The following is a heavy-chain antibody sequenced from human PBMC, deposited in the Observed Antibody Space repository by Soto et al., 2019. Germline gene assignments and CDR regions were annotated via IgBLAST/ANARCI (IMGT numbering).Heavy chain of an antibody. Sequence: GASVKVSCKASGGTFSSYTISWVRQAPGQGLEWMGRIIPILGIANYAQKFQGRVTITADKSTSTAYMELSSLRSEDTAVYYCARDRGRYNWHYGWFDPWGQGTLVTVSS. CDR3: ARDRGRYNWHYGWFDP. D-gene: IGHD1-7*01. V-gene: IGHV1-69*04. CDR2: IIPILGIA. CDR1: GGTFSSYT. J-gene: IGHJ5*02.